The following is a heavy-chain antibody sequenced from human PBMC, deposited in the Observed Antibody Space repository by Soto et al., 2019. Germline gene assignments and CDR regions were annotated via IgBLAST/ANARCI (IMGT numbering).Heavy chain of an antibody. CDR3: ARVYCSSTSCSLDY. CDR2: ISSSSSTI. D-gene: IGHD2-2*01. CDR1: GFTFSSYS. Sequence: EVQLVESGGGLVQPGGSLRLSCAASGFTFSSYSMNWVRQAPGKGLAWVSYISSSSSTIYYADSVKGRFTISRDNAKNSLYLQMNSLRAEDTAVYYCARVYCSSTSCSLDYWGQGTLVTVSS. J-gene: IGHJ4*02. V-gene: IGHV3-48*01.